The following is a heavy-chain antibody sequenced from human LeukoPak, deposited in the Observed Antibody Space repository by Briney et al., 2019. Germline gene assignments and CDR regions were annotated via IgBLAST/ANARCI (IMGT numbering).Heavy chain of an antibody. V-gene: IGHV4-30-4*01. CDR1: GGSISSGDYY. CDR2: IYYSGST. Sequence: PSETLSLTCTVSGGSISSGDYYWSWIRQPPGKGLEWIGYIYYSGSTYYNPSLKSRVTISVDTSKNQFSLKLSSVTAADTAVYYCARDLLLDGYSFDYWGQGTLVTVSS. CDR3: ARDLLLDGYSFDY. D-gene: IGHD2-15*01. J-gene: IGHJ4*02.